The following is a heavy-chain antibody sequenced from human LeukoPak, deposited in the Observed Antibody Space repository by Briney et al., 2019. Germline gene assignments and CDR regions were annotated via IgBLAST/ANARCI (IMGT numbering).Heavy chain of an antibody. J-gene: IGHJ6*03. D-gene: IGHD2-2*01. Sequence: ASVKVSCKASGYTFTSYYMHWVRQAPGQGLEWMGIINPSGGSTRYAQKFQGRVTMTRDTSTSTVYMELSSLRSEDTAVYYCARLGEDFCRSTSCYEVSGYYYYYMDVWGKGTTVTVSS. CDR3: ARLGEDFCRSTSCYEVSGYYYYYMDV. CDR1: GYTFTSYY. CDR2: INPSGGST. V-gene: IGHV1-46*01.